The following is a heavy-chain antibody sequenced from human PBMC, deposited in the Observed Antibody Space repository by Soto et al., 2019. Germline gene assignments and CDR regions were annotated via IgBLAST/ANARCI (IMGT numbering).Heavy chain of an antibody. CDR2: MNPNSGNT. CDR1: GDTFTSYD. J-gene: IGHJ4*02. Sequence: QVQLVQSGAEVKKPGASVKVSCKASGDTFTSYDINWVRQATGQGLEWMGWMNPNSGNTGYAQKFQRRVTMTRNTSISIAYIELSSLRSEDTAVYSCARRSCSGGSCYSSYWGQGTLVTVSS. D-gene: IGHD2-15*01. V-gene: IGHV1-8*01. CDR3: ARRSCSGGSCYSSY.